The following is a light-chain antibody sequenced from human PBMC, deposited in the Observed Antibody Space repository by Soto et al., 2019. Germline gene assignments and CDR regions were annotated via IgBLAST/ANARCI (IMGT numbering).Light chain of an antibody. J-gene: IGLJ1*01. CDR2: VNS. CDR3: QSYDSSLSGWV. V-gene: IGLV1-40*01. Sequence: QSVLTQPPSVSGAPGQRVTISCTGSSSNIGAAYGVHWYQQLPGAAPKLLIFVNSNRPSGVPDRFSGSKSGTSASLAITGLQAEDEADYYCQSYDSSLSGWVFGTGTKVTVL. CDR1: SSNIGAAYG.